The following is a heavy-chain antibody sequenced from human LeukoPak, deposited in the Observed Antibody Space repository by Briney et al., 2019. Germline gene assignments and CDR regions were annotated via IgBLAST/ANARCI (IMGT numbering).Heavy chain of an antibody. J-gene: IGHJ6*02. CDR1: GFTFSNYW. V-gene: IGHV3-74*01. D-gene: IGHD1-26*01. CDR3: ARVRIDYYYGMDV. Sequence: GGSLRLSCAASGFTFSNYWMHWVRQAPGKGLVWVSRINGDGDTRNYADSVKGRFTISRDNAKNTLYLQMNSLRAEDTAVYYCARVRIDYYYGMDVWGQGTTVTVSS. CDR2: INGDGDTR.